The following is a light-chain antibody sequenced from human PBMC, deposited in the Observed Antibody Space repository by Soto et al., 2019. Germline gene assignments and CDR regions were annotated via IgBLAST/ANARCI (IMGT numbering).Light chain of an antibody. CDR1: QSIGSDS. V-gene: IGKV3-20*01. Sequence: EIVLTQSPGTLSLSPGQRATLSCRASQSIGSDSLAWYQQKPGQAPKLLIDDTSTRPTGIPDRFGGSVSGTDVTLTISRLEPEDFAVYSCQQSGSSLWTFGQGTKVDIK. CDR3: QQSGSSLWT. CDR2: DTS. J-gene: IGKJ1*01.